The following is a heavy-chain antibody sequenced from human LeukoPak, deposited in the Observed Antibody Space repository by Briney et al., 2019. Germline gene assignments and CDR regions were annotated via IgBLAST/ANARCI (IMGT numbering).Heavy chain of an antibody. CDR3: AASLDLAVYGIDY. J-gene: IGHJ4*02. V-gene: IGHV3-23*01. Sequence: GGSLRLSCAASGFTFSSYALSWVRQSLGKGLKWVSGISGRGESTYYADSVKGRFTISKDNSRNTVYLQMNSLRAEDTAVYYCAASLDLAVYGIDYWGQGTLVTVSS. D-gene: IGHD2-8*02. CDR1: GFTFSSYA. CDR2: ISGRGEST.